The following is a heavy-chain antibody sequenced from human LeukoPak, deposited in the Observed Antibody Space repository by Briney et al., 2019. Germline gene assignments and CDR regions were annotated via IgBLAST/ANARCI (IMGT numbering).Heavy chain of an antibody. Sequence: GGPLRLSCAASGFTVSSNYMSWVRQAPGKGLEWVSVIYSGGSTYYADSVKGRFTISRDNSKNTLYLQMNSLRAEDTAVYYCARVVTDAFDIWGQGTMVTVSS. CDR1: GFTVSSNY. CDR2: IYSGGST. CDR3: ARVVTDAFDI. J-gene: IGHJ3*02. V-gene: IGHV3-66*01. D-gene: IGHD1-26*01.